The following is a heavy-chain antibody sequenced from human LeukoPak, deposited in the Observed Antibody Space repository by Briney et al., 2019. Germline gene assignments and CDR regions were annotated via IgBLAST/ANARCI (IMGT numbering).Heavy chain of an antibody. Sequence: PSQTLSLTSAVSGGSISSGGYSWSWIRQPPGEGLEWIGYIYHSGSTYYNPSLKSRVTISVDRSKNQFSLKLSSVTAADTAVYYCASSYGSGSYSVNWFDPWGQGTLVTVSS. CDR1: GGSISSGGYS. CDR2: IYHSGST. D-gene: IGHD3-10*01. J-gene: IGHJ5*02. V-gene: IGHV4-30-2*01. CDR3: ASSYGSGSYSVNWFDP.